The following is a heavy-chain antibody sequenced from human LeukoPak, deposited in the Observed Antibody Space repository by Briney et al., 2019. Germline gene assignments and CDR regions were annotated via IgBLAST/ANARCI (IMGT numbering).Heavy chain of an antibody. Sequence: ASVKVSCKASGYSFTGYYIHWVRQAPGQGLEWMGRINPNSGGTKYAQKFQGRLTMTRDTSISTANMELSRLRSDDTAVYYCARERTTVVTLDYYYGMDVWGQGTTVTVSS. V-gene: IGHV1-2*06. D-gene: IGHD4-23*01. CDR1: GYSFTGYY. J-gene: IGHJ6*02. CDR2: INPNSGGT. CDR3: ARERTTVVTLDYYYGMDV.